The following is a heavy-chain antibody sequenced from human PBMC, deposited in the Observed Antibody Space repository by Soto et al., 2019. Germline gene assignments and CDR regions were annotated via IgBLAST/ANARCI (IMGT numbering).Heavy chain of an antibody. J-gene: IGHJ5*02. CDR3: ARAGSSGPTRINWFDP. D-gene: IGHD3-22*01. V-gene: IGHV1-46*01. CDR2: INPSGGST. CDR1: GYTFTSYY. Sequence: ASVKVSCKASGYTFTSYYMHWVRQAPGQGLEWMGIINPSGGSTSYAQKFQGRVTMTRDTFTSTVYMELSSLRSEDTAVYYCARAGSSGPTRINWFDPWGQGTLVTISS.